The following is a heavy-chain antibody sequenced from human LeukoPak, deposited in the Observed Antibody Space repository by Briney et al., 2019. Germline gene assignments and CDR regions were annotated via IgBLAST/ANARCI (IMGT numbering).Heavy chain of an antibody. V-gene: IGHV3-66*02. Sequence: PGGSLRLSCAASGFTVSSNYMSWVRQAPGKGLEWVSVIYSGGSTYYADSVKGRFTISRDNSKSTPYLQMNSLRAEDTAVYYCARGDSYDTTIDYWGQGTLVTVSS. CDR3: ARGDSYDTTIDY. CDR2: IYSGGST. D-gene: IGHD5-12*01. CDR1: GFTVSSNY. J-gene: IGHJ4*02.